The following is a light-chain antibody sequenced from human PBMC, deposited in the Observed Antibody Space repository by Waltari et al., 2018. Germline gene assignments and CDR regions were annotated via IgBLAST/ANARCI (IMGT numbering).Light chain of an antibody. CDR1: QSVTSIS. CDR3: QQYDGLVLT. CDR2: GTS. Sequence: EIVLKQSPGTLSLSPGERATLSCRASQSVTSISFSWYQHKPGQAPRLLIYGTSNRATGIPDRFSGSGFGTDFTLTISRLEPEDFAVYYCQQYDGLVLTFGGGTKVEI. J-gene: IGKJ4*01. V-gene: IGKV3-20*01.